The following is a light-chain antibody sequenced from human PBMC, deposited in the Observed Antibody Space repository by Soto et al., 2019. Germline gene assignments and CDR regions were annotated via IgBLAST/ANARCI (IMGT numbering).Light chain of an antibody. CDR2: AAS. CDR3: QNYNSAPLT. J-gene: IGKJ3*01. CDR1: QGISNS. Sequence: DIQMTQSPSSLSASLGDTVTISCRASQGISNSLAWFQQKPGRVPQFLIYAASTLQPGVPPRFSDSGSGTDFTLTISSLQPEDVATYYCQNYNSAPLTFGPGTRVDIK. V-gene: IGKV1-27*01.